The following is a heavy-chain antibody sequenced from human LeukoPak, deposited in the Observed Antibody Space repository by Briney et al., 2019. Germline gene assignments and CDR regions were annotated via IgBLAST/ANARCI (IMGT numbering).Heavy chain of an antibody. J-gene: IGHJ4*02. CDR2: LYYTGST. CDR1: GGSISSYY. CDR3: ARHGSGYSSVFDY. V-gene: IGHV4-59*08. D-gene: IGHD6-19*01. Sequence: SETLSLTCTVSGGSISSYYWSWIRQPPRKGLEWIGYLYYTGSTNYNPSLKSRVTISVDMSKNQFSLKLRSMTAADTAVYYCARHGSGYSSVFDYWGQGTLVTVSS.